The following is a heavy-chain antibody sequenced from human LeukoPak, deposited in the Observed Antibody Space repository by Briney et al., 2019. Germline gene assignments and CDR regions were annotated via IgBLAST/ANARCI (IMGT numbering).Heavy chain of an antibody. V-gene: IGHV3-23*01. J-gene: IGHJ5*02. Sequence: QPGGSLRLSCAAPGFTFSSYAMSWVRQAPGKGLEWVSTISGSGGSTDYADSVKGRFTISRNNSKDTLYLQMNSLRAEDTAVYYCAKNDYYRSGSYYHWFDPWGQGTLVTVSA. CDR2: ISGSGGST. CDR1: GFTFSSYA. CDR3: AKNDYYRSGSYYHWFDP. D-gene: IGHD3-10*01.